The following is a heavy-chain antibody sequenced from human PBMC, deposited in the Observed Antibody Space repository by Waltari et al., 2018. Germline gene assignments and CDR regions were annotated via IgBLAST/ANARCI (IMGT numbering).Heavy chain of an antibody. CDR3: ARSIYSGKTGFDY. Sequence: QVQLQQWGAGLLKPSETLSLTCAVYGGSFSGYYWSWIRQPPGKGLEWIGEINHSGSTNDNPSLKSRVTISVDTSKNQFSLKLSSVTAADTAVYYCARSIYSGKTGFDYWGQGTLVTVSS. D-gene: IGHD5-12*01. V-gene: IGHV4-34*01. CDR2: INHSGST. CDR1: GGSFSGYY. J-gene: IGHJ4*02.